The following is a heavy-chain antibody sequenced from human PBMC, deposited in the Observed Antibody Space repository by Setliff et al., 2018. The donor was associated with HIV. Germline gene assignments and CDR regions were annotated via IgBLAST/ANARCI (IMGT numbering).Heavy chain of an antibody. CDR3: ARIGYASGWYNY. J-gene: IGHJ4*02. D-gene: IGHD6-19*01. V-gene: IGHV2-26*01. CDR1: GFSLSAPRMG. Sequence: SGPTLVNPTETPTLTCTVSGFSLSAPRMGVSWIRQPPGKALEWLAHISSNDEKSYSTSLKSRLTIFKDSSKSQVVLIMTNMGPVDTGTYYCARIGYASGWYNYWGQGALVTVSS. CDR2: ISSNDEK.